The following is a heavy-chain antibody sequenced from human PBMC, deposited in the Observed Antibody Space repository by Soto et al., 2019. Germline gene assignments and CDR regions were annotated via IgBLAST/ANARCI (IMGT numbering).Heavy chain of an antibody. CDR3: ASHRGYIWGSYRYWYFDY. V-gene: IGHV4-39*01. D-gene: IGHD3-16*02. CDR1: GGSISSSSYY. CDR2: IYYSGST. Sequence: SETLSLTCTVSGGSISSSSYYWGWIRQPPGKGLEWIGSIYYSGSTYYNPSLKSRVTISVDTSKNQFSLKLSSVTAADTAVYYCASHRGYIWGSYRYWYFDYWGQGTLVTVSS. J-gene: IGHJ4*02.